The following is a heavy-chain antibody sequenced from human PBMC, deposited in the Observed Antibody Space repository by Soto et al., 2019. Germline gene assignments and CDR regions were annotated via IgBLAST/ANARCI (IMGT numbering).Heavy chain of an antibody. CDR1: GYTFSSIG. CDR3: ARDLDGSGSYFTNY. D-gene: IGHD3-10*01. V-gene: IGHV1-18*01. Sequence: GXSVKDSCKTSGYTFSSIGISWVRQAPGQGLEWMGWISPHKGDTYYAQRLQGRVTMTTDTSTNTAYMELRSLRPDDTAVYFCARDLDGSGSYFTNYWGPGTLVTVSS. CDR2: ISPHKGDT. J-gene: IGHJ4*02.